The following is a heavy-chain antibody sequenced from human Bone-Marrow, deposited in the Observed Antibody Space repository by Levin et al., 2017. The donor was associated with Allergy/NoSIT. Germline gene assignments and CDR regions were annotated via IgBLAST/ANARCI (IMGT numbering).Heavy chain of an antibody. V-gene: IGHV4-61*02. CDR2: MFAGGAA. Sequence: LRLSCTVSGDSINNTNHYWSWIRQPAGKGLEWIGRMFAGGAATYNRSLRSRVTISIDTSKNQFSLKLTSVTAADTAVYYCARDETFNSWHTGCFDPWGQGTLVTVSS. D-gene: IGHD6-13*01. CDR3: ARDETFNSWHTGCFDP. J-gene: IGHJ5*02. CDR1: GDSINNTNHY.